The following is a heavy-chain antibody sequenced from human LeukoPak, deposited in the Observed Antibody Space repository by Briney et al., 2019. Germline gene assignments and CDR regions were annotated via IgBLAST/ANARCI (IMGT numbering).Heavy chain of an antibody. D-gene: IGHD2-15*01. CDR3: ASRGSRQYYFDY. V-gene: IGHV4-39*07. CDR1: GGSTSSSSYY. J-gene: IGHJ4*02. CDR2: IYYSGST. Sequence: SETLSLTCSVSGGSTSSSSYYWGWIRQPPGKGLEWIGSIYYSGSTYYNPSLKSRVTISEDTSKNQFSLKLSSVTAADTAVYYCASRGSRQYYFDYWGQGTLVTVSS.